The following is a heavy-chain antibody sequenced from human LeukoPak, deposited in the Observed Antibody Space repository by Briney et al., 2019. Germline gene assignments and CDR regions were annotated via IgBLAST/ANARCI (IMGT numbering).Heavy chain of an antibody. CDR1: GGSISSYY. Sequence: PSETLSLTCTVSGGSISSYYWGWIRQPPGKGLEWIGYIYYSGSTNYNPSLKSRVTISVDTSKNQFSLKLSSVTAADTAVYYCARGGRAGDDFWSGYRINYYYGMDVWGQGTTVTASS. V-gene: IGHV4-59*01. D-gene: IGHD3-3*01. CDR3: ARGGRAGDDFWSGYRINYYYGMDV. J-gene: IGHJ6*02. CDR2: IYYSGST.